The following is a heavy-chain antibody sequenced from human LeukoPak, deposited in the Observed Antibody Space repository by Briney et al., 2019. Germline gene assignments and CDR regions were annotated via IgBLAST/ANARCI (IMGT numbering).Heavy chain of an antibody. CDR1: VGTFSSYA. J-gene: IGHJ4*02. CDR3: TRGFYGDYITRDFDY. Sequence: SVKVSCKASVGTFSSYAISWVRQAPGQGLEWMGGIIPIFGTANYAQKFQGRVTITADESTSTAYMELSSLRSEDTAVYYCTRGFYGDYITRDFDYWGQGTLVTVSS. CDR2: IIPIFGTA. V-gene: IGHV1-69*13. D-gene: IGHD4-17*01.